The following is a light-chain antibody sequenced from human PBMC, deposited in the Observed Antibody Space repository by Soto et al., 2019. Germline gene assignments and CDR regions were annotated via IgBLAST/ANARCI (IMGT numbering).Light chain of an antibody. V-gene: IGKV1-27*01. CDR3: QKYNSAPLT. CDR1: QAIRNY. Sequence: DIQMTQSPSSLSASVGDRVTITCRASQAIRNYLAWYQQKPGKVPKLLIYAASTLQSGVPSRFSGSGSGTDFTLTISSLQPEDVATYYCQKYNSAPLTFGQGTKVEIK. J-gene: IGKJ1*01. CDR2: AAS.